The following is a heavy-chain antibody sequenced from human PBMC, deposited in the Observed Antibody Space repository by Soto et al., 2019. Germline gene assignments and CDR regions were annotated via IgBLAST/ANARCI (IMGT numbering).Heavy chain of an antibody. CDR3: ARDMSSLNYDFWRVYYYYFDY. CDR1: GVSIRIYS. V-gene: IGHV4-4*07. Sequence: ETLSLACPVSGVSIRIYSWSWVRQPSGKGLEWIGLIYTSGSTNYTPSLKGRVTMSLDTSKNQFSLKLSSVNAADMAVYYCARDMSSLNYDFWRVYYYYFDYWGQGTLVTVYS. D-gene: IGHD3-3*01. CDR2: IYTSGST. J-gene: IGHJ4*02.